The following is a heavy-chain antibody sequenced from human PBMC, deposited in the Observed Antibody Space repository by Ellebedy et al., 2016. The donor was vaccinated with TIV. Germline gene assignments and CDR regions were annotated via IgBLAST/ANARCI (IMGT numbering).Heavy chain of an antibody. Sequence: GESLKISCAASGFTFSSFVMSWVRQAPGKGLEWVSAISGSGSSTYYADSVKGRFTISRDNSKNTLYLHIDSLRTEDTAVYYCARASFYDVDLSGWYFDLWGRGTLVTVSS. V-gene: IGHV3-23*01. CDR2: ISGSGSST. J-gene: IGHJ2*01. D-gene: IGHD3-10*02. CDR3: ARASFYDVDLSGWYFDL. CDR1: GFTFSSFV.